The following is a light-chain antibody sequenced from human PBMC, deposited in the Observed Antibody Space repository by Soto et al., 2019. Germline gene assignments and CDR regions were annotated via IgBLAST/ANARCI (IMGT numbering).Light chain of an antibody. Sequence: EIVLTQSPGTLSLSPGERATLSCRASQSVSSNLAWYHQKPGQAPRLLIYGASTRATGIPARFSGSGSGTEFTLTISSLQSEDFAVYYCQQYNNWPRTFGQGTKVDIK. V-gene: IGKV3-15*01. J-gene: IGKJ1*01. CDR2: GAS. CDR1: QSVSSN. CDR3: QQYNNWPRT.